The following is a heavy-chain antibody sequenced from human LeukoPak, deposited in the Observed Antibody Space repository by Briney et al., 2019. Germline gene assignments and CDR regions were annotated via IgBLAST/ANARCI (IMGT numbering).Heavy chain of an antibody. CDR3: ARAFQAISGWRKYDY. V-gene: IGHV6-1*01. J-gene: IGHJ4*02. CDR2: TFYRSKWYY. Sequence: SQTLSLTCAISGDSVSSNSAAWNWIRQSPSRGLEWLGRTFYRSKWYYDYAVSVKSRIIISPDTSKNQFSLQLSSVTPEDTAVYYCARAFQAISGWRKYDYWGQGILVTVSS. D-gene: IGHD6-19*01. CDR1: GDSVSSNSAA.